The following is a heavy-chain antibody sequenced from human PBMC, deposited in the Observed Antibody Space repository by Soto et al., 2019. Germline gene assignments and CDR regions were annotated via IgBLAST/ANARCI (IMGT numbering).Heavy chain of an antibody. CDR2: ISYDGSNK. Sequence: QVQLVESGGGVVQPGRSLRLSCAASGFTFSSYAMHWVRQAPGKGLEWVAVISYDGSNKYYADSVKGRFTISRDNSKXXXXXXXXXXXXXXXXVXXXXXXXEVAVAGAWGQGTLVTVSS. J-gene: IGHJ5*02. CDR3: XXXXEVAVAGA. CDR1: GFTFSSYA. V-gene: IGHV3-30-3*01. D-gene: IGHD6-19*01.